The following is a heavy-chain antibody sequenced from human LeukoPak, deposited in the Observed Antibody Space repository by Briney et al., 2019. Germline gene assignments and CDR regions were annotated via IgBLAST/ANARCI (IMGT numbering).Heavy chain of an antibody. CDR3: VRRGDASSGWGDHDF. V-gene: IGHV3-23*01. J-gene: IGHJ4*02. Sequence: GGSLRLSCAASGVTFTRNAISWVRQAPGKGLEWVSTIGGSGDKTFYADSVKGRFPISRDNSKNMVHFQMNSLTGEDTALYYCVRRGDASSGWGDHDFWGQGALVTVSS. D-gene: IGHD6-19*01. CDR2: IGGSGDKT. CDR1: GVTFTRNA.